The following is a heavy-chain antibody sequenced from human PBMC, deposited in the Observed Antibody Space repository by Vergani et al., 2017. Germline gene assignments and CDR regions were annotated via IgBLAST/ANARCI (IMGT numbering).Heavy chain of an antibody. CDR1: GFSFSDHY. V-gene: IGHV3-11*01. CDR3: ARDHRDYNNYPGTFDI. D-gene: IGHD5-24*01. J-gene: IGHJ3*02. CDR2: ISNSGNTI. Sequence: QVQLVESGGGLVKTGGSLRLSCAASGFSFSDHYMTSIRQAPGKGLEWVSYISNSGNTIEYADSVKGRFSSSSDNAKSSLFLQMDSLRAEDTAVYYCARDHRDYNNYPGTFDIWGQGSMVTVSS.